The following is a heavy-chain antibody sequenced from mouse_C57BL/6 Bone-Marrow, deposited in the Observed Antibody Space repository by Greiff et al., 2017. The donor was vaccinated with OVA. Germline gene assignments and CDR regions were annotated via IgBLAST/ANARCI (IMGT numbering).Heavy chain of an antibody. D-gene: IGHD1-1*01. CDR1: GYTFTDYY. J-gene: IGHJ2*01. CDR3: ARWGRYYYGFDY. V-gene: IGHV1-75*01. CDR2: IFPGSGST. Sequence: VKLMESGPELVKPGASVKISCKASGYTFTDYYINWVKQRPGQGLEWIGWIFPGSGSTYYTEKFKGKATLTVDKSSSTAYMLLSSLTSEDSAVYFCARWGRYYYGFDYWGKGTTLTVSS.